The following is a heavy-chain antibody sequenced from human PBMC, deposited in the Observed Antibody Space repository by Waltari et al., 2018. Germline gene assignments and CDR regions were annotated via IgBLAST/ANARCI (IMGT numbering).Heavy chain of an antibody. J-gene: IGHJ4*02. CDR2: INPNSGYT. Sequence: QVQLVQSGAEVKKSGASVKVSCKASGYTFTDFFIHWVRQAPGQGLEWMGRINPNSGYTSYAQRFQGRVTMTGDTSITTAYMELTGLRSDDTAIYYCARSGGGTTTFGVAEWGQGSLVTVSS. V-gene: IGHV1-2*06. CDR3: ARSGGGTTTFGVAE. D-gene: IGHD3-3*01. CDR1: GYTFTDFF.